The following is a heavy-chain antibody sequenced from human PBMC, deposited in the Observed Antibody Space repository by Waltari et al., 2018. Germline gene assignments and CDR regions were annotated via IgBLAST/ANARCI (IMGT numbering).Heavy chain of an antibody. Sequence: EVQLGESGGDLIQPGGSLRLYCAASGFTVISNYINWVRQSPGKGLEWVSVVYVTGNTDYADSVKGRFTTSRDNSKNTVYLQMDSLRVEDTAMYYCARRLVVAGTLDVFDLWGQGTRVIVSS. CDR2: VYVTGNT. V-gene: IGHV3-53*03. CDR1: GFTVISNY. CDR3: ARRLVVAGTLDVFDL. J-gene: IGHJ3*01. D-gene: IGHD2-15*01.